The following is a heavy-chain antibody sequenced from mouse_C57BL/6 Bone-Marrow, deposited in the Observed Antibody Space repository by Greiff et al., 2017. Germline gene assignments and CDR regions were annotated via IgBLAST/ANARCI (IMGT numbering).Heavy chain of an antibody. J-gene: IGHJ2*01. Sequence: EVKLQESGPVLVKPGASVKMSCKASGYTFTDYYMNWVKQSHGKSLEWIGVINPYNGGTSYNQKFKGKATLTVDKSSSTAYMELNSLTSEDSAVYYCARGITTVVAGIYFDYWGQGTTLTVSS. CDR3: ARGITTVVAGIYFDY. V-gene: IGHV1-19*01. CDR2: INPYNGGT. D-gene: IGHD1-1*01. CDR1: GYTFTDYY.